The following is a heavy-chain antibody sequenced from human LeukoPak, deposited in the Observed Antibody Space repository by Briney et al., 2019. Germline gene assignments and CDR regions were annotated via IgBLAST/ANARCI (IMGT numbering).Heavy chain of an antibody. CDR2: INPNSGGT. V-gene: IGHV1-2*02. Sequence: ASVKVSCKASGYTFTGYYMHWVRQAPGQGLEWMGWINPNSGGTNYAQKFQGRVTITADESTSTAYMELSSLRSEDTAVYYCAVRAALPLLDDYWGQGTLVTVSS. CDR1: GYTFTGYY. J-gene: IGHJ4*02. CDR3: AVRAALPLLDDY. D-gene: IGHD3/OR15-3a*01.